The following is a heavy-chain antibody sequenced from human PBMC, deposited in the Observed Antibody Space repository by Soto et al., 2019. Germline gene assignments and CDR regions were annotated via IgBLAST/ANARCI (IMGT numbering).Heavy chain of an antibody. CDR2: IRSQPYGGTT. J-gene: IGHJ1*01. V-gene: IGHV3-49*03. D-gene: IGHD3-10*01. CDR1: GFPFANFL. CDR3: IASFPL. Sequence: SLRLSCKGSGFPFANFLMSWLRQAPGKGLEWVGFIRSQPYGGTTQYAASVRGRFTISRDDSKGIAYLQMNSLKSEDSGVYHCIASFPLWGQGTLVTVSS.